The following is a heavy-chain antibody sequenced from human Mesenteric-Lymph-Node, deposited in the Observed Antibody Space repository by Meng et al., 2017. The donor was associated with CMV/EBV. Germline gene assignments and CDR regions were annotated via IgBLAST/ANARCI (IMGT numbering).Heavy chain of an antibody. J-gene: IGHJ4*02. CDR1: GFSFSDYW. Sequence: GESLKISCAASGFSFSDYWMHWVRQAPGKGLVWVSRINSDGNTGYADSVKGRFTISRDNAKNTLDLQMNSLRVEDTAVYYCARFRSSSSGWGQGTLVTVSS. D-gene: IGHD6-6*01. V-gene: IGHV3-74*01. CDR3: ARFRSSSSG. CDR2: INSDGNT.